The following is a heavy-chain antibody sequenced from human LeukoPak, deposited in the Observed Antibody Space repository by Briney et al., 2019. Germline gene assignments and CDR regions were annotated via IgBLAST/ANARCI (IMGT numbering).Heavy chain of an antibody. D-gene: IGHD2-15*01. J-gene: IGHJ4*02. CDR1: GFTFSSYW. CDR2: IKQDGSEK. Sequence: GGSLRLSCAASGFTFSSYWMSWGRQAPGKGLEWGANIKQDGSEKYYVDSVKGRFTISRDNAKNSLYLQMNSLRAEDTAVYYCARVGYCSGGSCYVPFDYWGQGTLVTVSS. CDR3: ARVGYCSGGSCYVPFDY. V-gene: IGHV3-7*03.